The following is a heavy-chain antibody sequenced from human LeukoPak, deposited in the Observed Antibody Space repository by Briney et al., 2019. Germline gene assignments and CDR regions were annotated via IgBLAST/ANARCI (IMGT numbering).Heavy chain of an antibody. J-gene: IGHJ4*02. CDR3: ARVVETYGGNFDY. CDR1: GFTFSSYW. CDR2: IKQDGSEK. Sequence: GGSLRLSCAASGFTFSSYWMSWVRQAPGKGLGWVANIKQDGSEKYYVDSVKGRFTISRDNTKNSLYLQMNSLRAEDTAVYYCARVVETYGGNFDYWGQGTLVTVSS. V-gene: IGHV3-7*03. D-gene: IGHD4-23*01.